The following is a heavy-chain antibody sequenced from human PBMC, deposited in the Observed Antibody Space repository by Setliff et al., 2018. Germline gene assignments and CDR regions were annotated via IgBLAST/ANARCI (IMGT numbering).Heavy chain of an antibody. CDR2: IYPGDSDT. V-gene: IGHV5-51*01. J-gene: IGHJ6*03. CDR3: ARQVSHYDFWSGYYGYYYYYMDV. D-gene: IGHD3-3*01. CDR1: GYSFTSYW. Sequence: PGESLKISCKGSGYSFTSYWIGWVRQMPGKGLEWMGIIYPGDSDTRYSPSFQGQVTISADKSISTAYLQWSSLKASDTAVYYCARQVSHYDFWSGYYGYYYYYMDVWGKGTTVTVSS.